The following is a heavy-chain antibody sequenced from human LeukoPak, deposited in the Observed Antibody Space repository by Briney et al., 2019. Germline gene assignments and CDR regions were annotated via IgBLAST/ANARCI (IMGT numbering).Heavy chain of an antibody. CDR1: GFTFSNYG. CDR3: ARAMRSGYDY. D-gene: IGHD5-12*01. V-gene: IGHV3-48*02. CDR2: ISSSSDSI. J-gene: IGHJ4*02. Sequence: GGSLRLSCAASGFTFSNYGMNWVRQAPGKRLEWVSYISSSSDSIYYADSVKGRFTISGDNAENSLYLQMNSLRDEDTAVYYCARAMRSGYDYWGQGTLVTVSS.